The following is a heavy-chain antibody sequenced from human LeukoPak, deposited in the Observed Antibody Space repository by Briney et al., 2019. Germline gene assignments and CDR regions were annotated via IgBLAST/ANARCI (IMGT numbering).Heavy chain of an antibody. V-gene: IGHV1-46*01. CDR1: VYTFTSYY. CDR3: ATGEGYYDSSGYTDAFGI. D-gene: IGHD3-22*01. Sequence: GSVYASCKPSVYTFTSYYMHWVRQAPGQGLEWMGIINPSGGSTSYAKKFQGRATMTRDTSTSTVYMEMSSRRSEDTAVYYCATGEGYYDSSGYTDAFGIWGQGTMVTVSS. J-gene: IGHJ3*02. CDR2: INPSGGST.